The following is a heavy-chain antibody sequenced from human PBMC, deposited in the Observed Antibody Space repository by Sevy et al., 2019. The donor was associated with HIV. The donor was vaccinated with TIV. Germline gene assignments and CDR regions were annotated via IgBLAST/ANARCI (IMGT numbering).Heavy chain of an antibody. CDR2: ICWDDDK. CDR3: AHAPIAVAGTELNWFDP. CDR1: GFSLSTSGVG. D-gene: IGHD6-19*01. V-gene: IGHV2-5*02. Sequence: SGPTLVNPTQTLTLTCTFSGFSLSTSGVGVGWIRQPPGKALEWLALICWDDDKRYSPSLKSRLTITKDTSKNQVVLTMTNMDPVDTATYYCAHAPIAVAGTELNWFDPWGQGTLVTVSS. J-gene: IGHJ5*02.